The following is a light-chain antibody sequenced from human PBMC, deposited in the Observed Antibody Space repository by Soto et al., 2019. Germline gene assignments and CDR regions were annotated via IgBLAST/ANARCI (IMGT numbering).Light chain of an antibody. CDR2: WAS. Sequence: DIVMTQSPDSLAVSLGERATINCKSSQSVFYNSNNKNFLAWYQQKPGQPPKLLIYWASTRESGVPDRFSGGGSGTDFTLTISSLQAEDVVVYYCQQYYSAPWTFGQGTKVEIK. CDR1: QSVFYNSNNKNF. J-gene: IGKJ1*01. V-gene: IGKV4-1*01. CDR3: QQYYSAPWT.